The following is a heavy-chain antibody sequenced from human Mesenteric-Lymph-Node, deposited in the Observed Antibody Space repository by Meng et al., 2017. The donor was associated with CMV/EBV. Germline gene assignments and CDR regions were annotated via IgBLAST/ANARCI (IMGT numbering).Heavy chain of an antibody. CDR3: ARHQRWLKSEGGFNY. J-gene: IGHJ4*02. CDR2: INHSGST. V-gene: IGHV4-34*01. Sequence: QVRVKQGGAGLLKPSETLSLTCAVYGGSFSGYYWSWIRQPPGKGLEWIGEINHSGSTNYNPSLKSRVTISVDTSKNQFSLKLSSVTAADTAVYYCARHQRWLKSEGGFNYWGQGTLVTVSS. D-gene: IGHD4-23*01. CDR1: GGSFSGYY.